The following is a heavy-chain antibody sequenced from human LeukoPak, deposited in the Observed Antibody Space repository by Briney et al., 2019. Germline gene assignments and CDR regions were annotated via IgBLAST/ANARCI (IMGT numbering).Heavy chain of an antibody. CDR1: GGSISSYY. V-gene: IGHV4-4*09. Sequence: SETLSLTCTVSGGSISSYYWSWIRQPPGKGLEWIGYIYTSGSTNYNPSLKSRVTISVDTSKNQFSLKLSSVTAADTAVYYCARQKCTSTSCLTKNAFDIWGQGTMVTVSS. CDR2: IYTSGST. J-gene: IGHJ3*02. CDR3: ARQKCTSTSCLTKNAFDI. D-gene: IGHD2-2*01.